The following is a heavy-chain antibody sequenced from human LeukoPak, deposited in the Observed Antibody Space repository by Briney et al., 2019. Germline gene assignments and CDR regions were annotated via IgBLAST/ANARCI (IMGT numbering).Heavy chain of an antibody. D-gene: IGHD3-22*01. Sequence: ASVKVSCKASGYIFTNHAIHWVRLAPGQRLEWMGWINVGNGNTKYSQMFRGRVTITRDTSANTAYMELSSLRSEDTAVYYCARRDRRHFDYWGQGTLVTVSS. CDR1: GYIFTNHA. J-gene: IGHJ4*02. CDR2: INVGNGNT. CDR3: ARRDRRHFDY. V-gene: IGHV1-3*01.